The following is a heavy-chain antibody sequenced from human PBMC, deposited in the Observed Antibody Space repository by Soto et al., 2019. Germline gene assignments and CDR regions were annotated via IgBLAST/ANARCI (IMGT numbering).Heavy chain of an antibody. Sequence: ASVKVSCKASGYTFTSYGISWVRQAPGQGLEWMGWISAYNGNTNYAQELQGRVTMTTDTSTSTAYMELRSLRSDDTAVYYCAREGVAVAGTQDNYYYYYGMDVWGQGTTVTVSS. J-gene: IGHJ6*02. CDR3: AREGVAVAGTQDNYYYYYGMDV. D-gene: IGHD6-19*01. CDR1: GYTFTSYG. V-gene: IGHV1-18*04. CDR2: ISAYNGNT.